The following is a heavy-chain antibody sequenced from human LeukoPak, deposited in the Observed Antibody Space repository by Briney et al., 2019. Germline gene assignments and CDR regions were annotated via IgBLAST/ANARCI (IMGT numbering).Heavy chain of an antibody. Sequence: GGSLRLSCAASGFTVNNNYMSWVCQAPGKGLEWVSAISGSGGSTYYADSVKGRFTISRDNSKNTLYLQMNSLRAEDTAVYYCAKDRALPAAKYYFDYWGQGTLVAVSS. CDR2: ISGSGGST. V-gene: IGHV3-23*01. CDR1: GFTVNNNY. CDR3: AKDRALPAAKYYFDY. D-gene: IGHD2-2*01. J-gene: IGHJ4*02.